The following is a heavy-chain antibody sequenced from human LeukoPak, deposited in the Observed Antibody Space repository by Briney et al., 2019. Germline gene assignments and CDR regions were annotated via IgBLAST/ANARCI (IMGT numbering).Heavy chain of an antibody. J-gene: IGHJ4*02. CDR3: ARDFDMGITPGDDFDF. V-gene: IGHV3-74*01. CDR2: IKEDGTYT. D-gene: IGHD3-9*01. Sequence: GGSLRLSCAASGFSFSKYWMHWVRQTPGEGLVWVARIKEDGTYTSYADSVKGRFTISRDNARNTVFLQMNSLRAEDTAVYYCARDFDMGITPGDDFDFWGQGALVTVSS. CDR1: GFSFSKYW.